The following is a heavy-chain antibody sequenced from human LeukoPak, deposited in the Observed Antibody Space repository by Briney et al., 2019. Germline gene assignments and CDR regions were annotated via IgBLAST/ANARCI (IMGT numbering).Heavy chain of an antibody. CDR1: GFTFSSYA. CDR2: ISGSGGST. Sequence: PGGSLRLSCAASGFTFSSYAMSWVRQAPGKGLEWVSAISGSGGSTYYADSVKGRFAISRDNSKNTLYLQMNSLRAEDTAVYYCAKQPHTMIVVVTNFDYWGQGTLVTVSS. V-gene: IGHV3-23*01. J-gene: IGHJ4*02. D-gene: IGHD3-22*01. CDR3: AKQPHTMIVVVTNFDY.